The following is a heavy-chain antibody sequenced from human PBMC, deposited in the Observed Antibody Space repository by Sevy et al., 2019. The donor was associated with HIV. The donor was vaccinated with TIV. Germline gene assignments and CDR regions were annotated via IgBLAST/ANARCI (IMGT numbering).Heavy chain of an antibody. D-gene: IGHD3-3*01. CDR2: IDRSGNA. CDR3: ARHGIFGVTYSYDY. Sequence: SETLSLTCAVSGYSICRGYHWGWIRQPPGKGLEWIGSIDRSGNAYYNPSLRGRVTISVDTSKNQFSLNLRSVTAADTALYFCARHGIFGVTYSYDYWGQGALVTVSS. V-gene: IGHV4-38-2*01. J-gene: IGHJ4*02. CDR1: GYSICRGYH.